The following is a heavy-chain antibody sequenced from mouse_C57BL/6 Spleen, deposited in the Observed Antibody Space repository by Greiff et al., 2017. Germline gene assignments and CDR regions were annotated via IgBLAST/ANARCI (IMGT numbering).Heavy chain of an antibody. Sequence: EVQLVESGGGLVKPGGSLKLSCAASGFTFSSYTMSWVRQTPEKRLEWVATISGGGGNTYYPDSVKGRFTISRDNAKNTLYLQMSSLRSEDTALYYCARSYYDYPHYAMDYWGQGTSVTVSS. CDR2: ISGGGGNT. CDR1: GFTFSSYT. J-gene: IGHJ4*01. D-gene: IGHD2-4*01. V-gene: IGHV5-9*01. CDR3: ARSYYDYPHYAMDY.